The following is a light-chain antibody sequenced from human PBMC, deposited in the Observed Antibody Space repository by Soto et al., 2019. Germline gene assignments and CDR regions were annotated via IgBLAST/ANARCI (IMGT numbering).Light chain of an antibody. J-gene: IGKJ5*01. CDR3: QHRSNWRPSIP. Sequence: EIVWTQAPATLSLSPGERATLSSRASQRVSSYFAWYQQKPGQAPRFLIYDASNRDTGIPASFRGSGAGTDFTLAISSLELEDFAVYCCQHRSNWRPSIPFGQGTRLEIK. V-gene: IGKV3-11*01. CDR1: QRVSSY. CDR2: DAS.